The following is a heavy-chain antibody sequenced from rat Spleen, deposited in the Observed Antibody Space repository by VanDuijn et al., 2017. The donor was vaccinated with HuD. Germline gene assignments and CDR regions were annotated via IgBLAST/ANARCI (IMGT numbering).Heavy chain of an antibody. Sequence: EVQVLESGGGLVQPGNSLKLSCATSGFTFSTAWMYWYRQFPEKRLEWVARIKAKSNNYATDYTESVKGRFTISRDDSKSSIYLQMNNLKEEDTAIYYCALKPSSSLDYWGQGVMVTVSS. J-gene: IGHJ2*01. CDR3: ALKPSSSLDY. CDR2: IKAKSNNYAT. CDR1: GFTFSTAW. V-gene: IGHV6-6*01. D-gene: IGHD1-2*01.